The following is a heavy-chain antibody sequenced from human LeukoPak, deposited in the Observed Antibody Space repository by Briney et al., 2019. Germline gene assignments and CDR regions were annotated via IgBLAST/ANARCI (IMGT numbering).Heavy chain of an antibody. CDR2: IKHDGSEK. CDR3: ATPLDYFDMSDSHQGGD. J-gene: IGHJ4*02. D-gene: IGHD3-22*01. Sequence: GGSLRLSCAASGFTFSRHWMTRVRQAPGKGLEWVANIKHDGSEKNYVDSVKGRFTISRDNAKNSLYLQMNSLRAEDTAVYYCATPLDYFDMSDSHQGGDWGQGTLVTVSS. CDR1: GFTFSRHW. V-gene: IGHV3-7*03.